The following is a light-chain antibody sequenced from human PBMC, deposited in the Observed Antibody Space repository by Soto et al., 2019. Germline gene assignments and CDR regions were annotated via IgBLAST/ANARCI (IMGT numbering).Light chain of an antibody. J-gene: IGLJ2*01. CDR1: ISNIGPGYD. Sequence: QSVLTQPPSVSGAPGQRVTISCTGTISNIGPGYDVHWYQQLPGTAPKVLIYDNTYRPSGVPDRFSGSKSGTSASLAITGLQAEDEADYYCQSYDSSLRVVVFGGGTKLTVL. CDR3: QSYDSSLRVVV. CDR2: DNT. V-gene: IGLV1-40*01.